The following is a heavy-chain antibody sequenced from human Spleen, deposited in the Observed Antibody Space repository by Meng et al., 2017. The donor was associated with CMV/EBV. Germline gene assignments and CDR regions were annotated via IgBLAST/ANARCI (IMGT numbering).Heavy chain of an antibody. CDR2: ISSSGSTI. J-gene: IGHJ6*02. CDR3: ARDSAIGYYYYYGMDV. Sequence: GESLKISCAASAFTFSSYDMNWVRQAPGKGLEWVSYISSSGSTIYYADSVKGRFTISRDNAKNSLYLQMNSLRAEDTAVYYCARDSAIGYYYYYGMDVWGQGTTVTVSS. D-gene: IGHD3-22*01. CDR1: AFTFSSYD. V-gene: IGHV3-48*03.